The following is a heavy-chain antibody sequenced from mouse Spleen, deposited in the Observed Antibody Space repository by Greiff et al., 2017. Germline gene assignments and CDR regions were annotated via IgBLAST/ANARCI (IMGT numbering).Heavy chain of an antibody. CDR2: INPNNGGT. CDR3: ARWYARATQYYYAMDY. Sequence: VQLQQSGPELVKPGASVKIPCKASGYTFTDYNMDWVKQSHGKSLEWIGDINPNNGGTIYNQKFKGKATLTVDKSSSTAYMELRSLTSEDTAVYYCARWYARATQYYYAMDYWGQGTSVTVSS. CDR1: GYTFTDYN. D-gene: IGHD3-1*01. J-gene: IGHJ4*01. V-gene: IGHV1-18*01.